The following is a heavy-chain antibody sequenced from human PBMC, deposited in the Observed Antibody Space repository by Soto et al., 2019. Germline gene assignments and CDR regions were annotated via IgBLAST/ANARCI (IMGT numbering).Heavy chain of an antibody. Sequence: WESLRLSCAASGFTFISYGMHWVRQAPVKGLEWVAVIWYDGSNKYYADYVKGRFTISRDNSKNTLYLQMNSLRAEDTAVYYCAREYVGRTAYYYYGMDVWGQGTTVTVSS. CDR2: IWYDGSNK. CDR3: AREYVGRTAYYYYGMDV. D-gene: IGHD2-8*02. CDR1: GFTFISYG. V-gene: IGHV3-33*01. J-gene: IGHJ6*02.